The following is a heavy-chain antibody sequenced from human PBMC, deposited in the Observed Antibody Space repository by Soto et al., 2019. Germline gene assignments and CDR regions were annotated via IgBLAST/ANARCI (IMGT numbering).Heavy chain of an antibody. CDR1: GGSISSSSYY. D-gene: IGHD3-10*01. Sequence: SETLSLTCTVSGGSISSSSYYWGWIRQPPGKGLEWIGSIYYSGSTYYNPSLKSRVTISVDTSKNQFSLKLSSVTAADTAVYYCARHRGCFGELENWFDPWGQGTLVTVSS. CDR2: IYYSGST. J-gene: IGHJ5*02. CDR3: ARHRGCFGELENWFDP. V-gene: IGHV4-39*01.